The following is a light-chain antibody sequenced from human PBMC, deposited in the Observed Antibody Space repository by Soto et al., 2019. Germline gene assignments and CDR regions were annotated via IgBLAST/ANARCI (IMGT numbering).Light chain of an antibody. CDR3: SSYTSISTYV. J-gene: IGLJ1*01. CDR1: SSDVGGYNF. Sequence: QSVLTQPASVSGSPGQSITISCTGTSSDVGGYNFVSWYQQHPGKAPKLMIYDVRNRPSGVSNRFSGSKSVNTASLTISGLHAEDEADYYCSSYTSISTYVFGTGTKVTVL. V-gene: IGLV2-14*01. CDR2: DVR.